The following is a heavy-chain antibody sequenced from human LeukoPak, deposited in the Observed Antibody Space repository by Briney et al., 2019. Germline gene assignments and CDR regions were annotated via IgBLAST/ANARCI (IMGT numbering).Heavy chain of an antibody. J-gene: IGHJ5*02. CDR1: GSTFTSYW. D-gene: IGHD3-22*01. Sequence: GESLQICCQGSGSTFTSYWIGGGRLITGKGLWWGWIIYPGDSATRYSSSSQAHFTISADKAISPAYLQWSSLKASNPAMYYCARHQYYYTSSRLNRFDPWGQGTLVTVSS. CDR2: IYPGDSAT. V-gene: IGHV5-51*01. CDR3: ARHQYYYTSSRLNRFDP.